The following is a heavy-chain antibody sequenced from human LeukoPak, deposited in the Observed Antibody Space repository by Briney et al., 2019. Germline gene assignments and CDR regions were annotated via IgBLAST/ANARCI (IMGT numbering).Heavy chain of an antibody. V-gene: IGHV1-2*02. J-gene: IGHJ4*02. CDR2: INPNSGGT. Sequence: ASXKVSCKASGYTFTGYYMHLVRQAPGQGLEWMGCINPNSGGTNYAQKFQGRVTMTRDTSISTAYMELSRLRSDDTAVYYCAIYFPRAGGDYWGQGTLVTVSS. CDR3: AIYFPRAGGDY. CDR1: GYTFTGYY. D-gene: IGHD2-8*02.